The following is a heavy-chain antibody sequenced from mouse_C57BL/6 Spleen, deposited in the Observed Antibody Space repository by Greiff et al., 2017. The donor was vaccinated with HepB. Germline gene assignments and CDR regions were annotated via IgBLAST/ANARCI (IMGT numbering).Heavy chain of an antibody. V-gene: IGHV1-4*01. CDR3: ASPYYGSSYPAWFAY. J-gene: IGHJ3*01. D-gene: IGHD1-1*01. Sequence: VQLQQSGAELARPGASVKMSCKASGYTFTSYTMHWVKQRPGQGLEWIGYINPSSGYTKYNQKFKDKATLTADKSSSTAYMQLSSLTSEDSAVDYWASPYYGSSYPAWFAYWGQGTLVTVSA. CDR2: INPSSGYT. CDR1: GYTFTSYT.